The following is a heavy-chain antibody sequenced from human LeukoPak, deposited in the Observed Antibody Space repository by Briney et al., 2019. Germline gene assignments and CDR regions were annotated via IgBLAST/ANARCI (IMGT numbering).Heavy chain of an antibody. J-gene: IGHJ4*02. CDR2: INPNSGGT. Sequence: ASVKVSCKASGYTFTGYYMHWVRQAPGQGLEWMGRINPNSGGTNYSQKFQGRVTITRDTSASTAYMELSSLRSEDTAVYYCARVPHTYYDYVWGSPYFDYWGQGTLVTVSS. D-gene: IGHD3-16*01. V-gene: IGHV1-2*06. CDR3: ARVPHTYYDYVWGSPYFDY. CDR1: GYTFTGYY.